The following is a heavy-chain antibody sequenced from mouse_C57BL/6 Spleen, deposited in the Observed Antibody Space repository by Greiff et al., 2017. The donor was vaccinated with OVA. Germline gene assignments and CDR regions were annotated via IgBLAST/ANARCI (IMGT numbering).Heavy chain of an antibody. V-gene: IGHV14-4*01. Sequence: VQLQQSGAELVRPGASVKLSCTASGFNIKDDYMHWVKQRPEQGLEWIGWIDPENGDTEYASKFQGKATITADTSSNTAYLQLSSLTSEDTAVYYCTRWSNSDYWGQGTTLTVSS. D-gene: IGHD2-3*01. J-gene: IGHJ2*01. CDR1: GFNIKDDY. CDR3: TRWSNSDY. CDR2: IDPENGDT.